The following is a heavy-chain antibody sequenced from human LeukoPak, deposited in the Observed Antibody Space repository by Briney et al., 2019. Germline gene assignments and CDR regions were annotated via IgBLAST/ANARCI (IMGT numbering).Heavy chain of an antibody. CDR1: GYTFTSYD. Sequence: ASVKVSCKASGYTFTSYDINWVRQATGQGLEWMGWMNPNSGNTGYAQKFQGRVTMTRNTSISTAYMELSSLRSEDTAVYYCARPRRSGSQVDVWGKGTTVTISS. V-gene: IGHV1-8*01. D-gene: IGHD3-10*01. CDR3: ARPRRSGSQVDV. J-gene: IGHJ6*04. CDR2: MNPNSGNT.